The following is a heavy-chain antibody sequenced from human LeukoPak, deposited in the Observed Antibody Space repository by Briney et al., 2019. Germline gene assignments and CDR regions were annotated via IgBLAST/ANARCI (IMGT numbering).Heavy chain of an antibody. J-gene: IGHJ5*02. V-gene: IGHV4-34*01. Sequence: SETLSLTCAVYGGSFSGYYWSWTRQPPGKGLEWIGEINHSGSTNYNPSLKSRVTISVDTSKNQFSLKLSSVTAADTAVYYCARGRLNTMIVVVINRNWFDPWGQGTLVTVSS. CDR2: INHSGST. CDR1: GGSFSGYY. D-gene: IGHD3-22*01. CDR3: ARGRLNTMIVVVINRNWFDP.